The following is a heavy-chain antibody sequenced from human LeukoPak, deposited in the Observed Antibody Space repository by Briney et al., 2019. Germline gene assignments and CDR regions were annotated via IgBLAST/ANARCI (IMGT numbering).Heavy chain of an antibody. CDR3: ARSDSGSYEGGY. CDR1: GYTFTSFH. V-gene: IGHV1-3*04. J-gene: IGHJ4*02. CDR2: INTGNDHT. Sequence: ASVKVSCKTSGYTFTSFHVHWVRQAPGQGLEWMGWINTGNDHTRYSPKFQGRVTVAMDTSTSTAYMELRSLRSDDTAVYYCARSDSGSYEGGYWGQGTLVTVSS. D-gene: IGHD1-26*01.